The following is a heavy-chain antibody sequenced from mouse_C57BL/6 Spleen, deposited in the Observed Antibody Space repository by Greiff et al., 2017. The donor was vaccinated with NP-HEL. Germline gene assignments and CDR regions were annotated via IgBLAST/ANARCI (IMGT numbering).Heavy chain of an antibody. V-gene: IGHV1-53*01. CDR1: GYTFISYW. CDR3: ARSLGRSYFDV. J-gene: IGHJ1*03. Sequence: QVQLQQPGTELVKPGASVKLSCKASGYTFISYWMHWVKQRPGQGLEWIGNINPSNGGTNYNEKFKSKATLTVDKSSSTAYMQLSSLTSEDSAVYYGARSLGRSYFDVWGTGTTVTVSS. D-gene: IGHD4-1*01. CDR2: INPSNGGT.